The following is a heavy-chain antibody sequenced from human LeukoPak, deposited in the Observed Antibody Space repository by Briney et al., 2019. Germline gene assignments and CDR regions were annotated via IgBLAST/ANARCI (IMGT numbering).Heavy chain of an antibody. V-gene: IGHV3-74*01. Sequence: GGSLRLSCAASGFTFRSSWMHWVRQAPAKGLVWVSRINTDGSGTIYADSVKGRFTISRDNAKNTLYLQMNSLRVEDTAVYYCARLSGSSGYYYFNYWGQGTLVTVSS. D-gene: IGHD3-22*01. CDR1: GFTFRSSW. CDR3: ARLSGSSGYYYFNY. CDR2: INTDGSGT. J-gene: IGHJ4*02.